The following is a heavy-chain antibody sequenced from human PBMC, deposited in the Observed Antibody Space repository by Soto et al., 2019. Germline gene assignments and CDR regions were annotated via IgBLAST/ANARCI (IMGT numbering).Heavy chain of an antibody. D-gene: IGHD1-7*01. Sequence: QVQLQQWGAGLLTPSETLSLTCAVYGGSFSGYYWTWIRQPPGTGLEWIGEINHSGSTNYNPSLKSRVTISVNTSKNQFSLKLTSVTAADTAVYYCARDKTTGLFDYWGQGTLVIVSS. V-gene: IGHV4-34*01. CDR2: INHSGST. CDR3: ARDKTTGLFDY. J-gene: IGHJ4*02. CDR1: GGSFSGYY.